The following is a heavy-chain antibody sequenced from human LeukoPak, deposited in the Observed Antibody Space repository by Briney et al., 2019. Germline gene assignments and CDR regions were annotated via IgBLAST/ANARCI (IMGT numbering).Heavy chain of an antibody. J-gene: IGHJ4*02. V-gene: IGHV3-21*01. D-gene: IGHD5-18*01. CDR3: AVLRGYSYGPTR. CDR1: GFTFSSYS. Sequence: GGSXRLSCAASGFTFSSYSMNWVRQAPGKGLEWVSSISSSSSYIYYADSVKGRFTISRDNAKNSLYLQMNSLRAEDTAVYYCAVLRGYSYGPTRWGQGTLVTVSS. CDR2: ISSSSSYI.